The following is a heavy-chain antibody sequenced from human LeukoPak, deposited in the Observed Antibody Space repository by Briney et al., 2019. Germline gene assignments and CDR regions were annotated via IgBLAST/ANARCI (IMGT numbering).Heavy chain of an antibody. D-gene: IGHD2-15*01. CDR2: ISSSGSYT. CDR1: GFTFSDYY. J-gene: IGHJ4*02. CDR3: ARAGYCSGTRCYFEY. Sequence: PGGSLRLSCAASGFTFSDYYMSWIRQAPGKGLEWVSYISSSGSYTNYADSVKGRFTISRDNAKNSLYLQMNSLRVEDMAMYYCARAGYCSGTRCYFEYWGQGTLVTVSS. V-gene: IGHV3-11*03.